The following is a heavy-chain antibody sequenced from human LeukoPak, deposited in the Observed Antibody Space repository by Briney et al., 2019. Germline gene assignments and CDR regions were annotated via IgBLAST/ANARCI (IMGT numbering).Heavy chain of an antibody. CDR3: ASYGGFTSATLVDLL. V-gene: IGHV3-21*01. D-gene: IGHD4-23*01. CDR1: GFSFSVYS. J-gene: IGHJ4*02. CDR2: ISSRSYT. Sequence: MAGGSPRLSCAASGFSFSVYSMNWVRQAPGKGLEWVSSISSRSYTDYADSVRGRFTISRDNAKNSLFLQMNSLRAEDTAVYYCASYGGFTSATLVDLLWGQGTLVTVSS.